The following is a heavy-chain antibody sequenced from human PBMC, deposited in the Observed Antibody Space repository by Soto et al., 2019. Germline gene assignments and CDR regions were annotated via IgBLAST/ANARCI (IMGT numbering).Heavy chain of an antibody. CDR1: GYSFTNYW. D-gene: IGHD6-13*01. J-gene: IGHJ6*02. CDR2: IYPGDSDT. CDR3: AGLGVEQQRVRDFYYYYYGMDV. V-gene: IGHV5-51*01. Sequence: GESLKISCKGSGYSFTNYWIGWVRQMPGKGLEWMGIIYPGDSDTRYSPSFQGQVTISADKSISTAYLQWSSLKASDTAMYYCAGLGVEQQRVRDFYYYYYGMDVWGQGTTVTVSS.